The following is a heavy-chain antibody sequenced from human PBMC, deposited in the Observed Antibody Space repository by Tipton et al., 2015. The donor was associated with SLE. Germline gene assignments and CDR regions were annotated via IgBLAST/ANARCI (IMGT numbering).Heavy chain of an antibody. CDR2: IYHSGST. CDR1: GGSISSSSYY. J-gene: IGHJ5*02. D-gene: IGHD3-22*01. CDR3: ARDWPDHRLYYYDSSGYYSRWFDP. Sequence: TLSLTCTVSGGSISSSSYYWGWIRQPPGKGLEWIGSIYHSGSTYYNPSLKSRVTISVDTSKNQFSLKLSSVTAADTAVYYCARDWPDHRLYYYDSSGYYSRWFDPWGQGTLVTVSS. V-gene: IGHV4-39*07.